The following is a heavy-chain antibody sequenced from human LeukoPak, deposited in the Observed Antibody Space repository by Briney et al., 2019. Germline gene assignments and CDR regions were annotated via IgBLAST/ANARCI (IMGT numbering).Heavy chain of an antibody. J-gene: IGHJ4*02. D-gene: IGHD3-10*01. CDR3: ARRAREFGWVFDY. CDR2: IYYSGST. V-gene: IGHV4-59*08. Sequence: SETLSLTCTVSGGSISSYYWSWIRQPPGKGLECIGYIYYSGSTNYNPSLKSRVTISVDTSKNQFSLKLSSVTAADTAVYYCARRAREFGWVFDYWGQGTLVTVSS. CDR1: GGSISSYY.